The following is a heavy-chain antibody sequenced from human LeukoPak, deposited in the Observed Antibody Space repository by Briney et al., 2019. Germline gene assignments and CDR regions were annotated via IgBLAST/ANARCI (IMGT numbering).Heavy chain of an antibody. D-gene: IGHD5-12*01. CDR1: GGSISSYY. CDR3: ARIIVATRYPHNWFDP. J-gene: IGHJ5*02. Sequence: SETLSLTCTVSGGSISSYYWSWIRQPPGKGLEWIGYIYYSGSTNYNPSLKSRVTISVDTSKNQFSLKLSSVTAADTAVYYCARIIVATRYPHNWFDPWGQGTLVTVSS. V-gene: IGHV4-59*01. CDR2: IYYSGST.